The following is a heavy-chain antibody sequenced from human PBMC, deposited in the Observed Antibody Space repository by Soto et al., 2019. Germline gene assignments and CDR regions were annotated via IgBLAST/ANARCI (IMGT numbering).Heavy chain of an antibody. D-gene: IGHD5-12*01. CDR3: ARRYVYAFDI. J-gene: IGHJ3*02. V-gene: IGHV4-59*01. Sequence: QVQLQESGPGLVKPSETLALTCTVSGGSISSYYWSWIRQPPGKGLEWIGYIYYSGSTNYNPSLKRRVTISVDTSKNQFSLKLSSVTAADTAVYYCARRYVYAFDIWGQGTMVTVSS. CDR2: IYYSGST. CDR1: GGSISSYY.